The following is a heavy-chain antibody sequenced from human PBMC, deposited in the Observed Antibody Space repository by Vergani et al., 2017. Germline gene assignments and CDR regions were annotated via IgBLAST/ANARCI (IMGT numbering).Heavy chain of an antibody. CDR2: IYYSGST. J-gene: IGHJ6*02. D-gene: IGHD2-21*02. CDR3: ARHLAYCGGDCYPYYYGMDV. Sequence: QLQLQESGPGLVKPSETLSLTCTVSGGSNSSSSYYWGWIRQPPGKGLEWIGSIYYSGSTYYNPSLKSRVTISVDTSKNQFSLKLSSVTAADTAVYYCARHLAYCGGDCYPYYYGMDVWGQGTTVTVSS. CDR1: GGSNSSSSYY. V-gene: IGHV4-39*01.